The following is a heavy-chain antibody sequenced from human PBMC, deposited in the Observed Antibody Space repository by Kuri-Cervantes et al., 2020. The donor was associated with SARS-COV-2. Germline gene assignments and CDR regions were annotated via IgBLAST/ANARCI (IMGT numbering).Heavy chain of an antibody. J-gene: IGHJ3*02. CDR3: AGNIVVVPAAXXNDAFDI. V-gene: IGHV4-34*01. Sequence: SETLSLTCAVYGGSFSGYYWSWIRQPPGKGLEWIGSIYHSGSTYYNPSPKSRVTISVDTSKNQFSLKLSSVTAADTAVYYCAGNIVVVPAAXXNDAFDIWGQGTMVTVSS. D-gene: IGHD2-2*01. CDR2: IYHSGST. CDR1: GGSFSGYY.